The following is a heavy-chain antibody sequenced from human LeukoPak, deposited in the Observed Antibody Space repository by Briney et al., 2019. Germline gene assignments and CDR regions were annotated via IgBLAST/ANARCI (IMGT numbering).Heavy chain of an antibody. Sequence: QTGGSLRLSCAASGFTFGSSGMTWVRQAPGKGLEWVSAITGSGDSTSYADSVRGRFTISRDNSKNTLYLQMNTLRVEDTAIYYCAKHQAVYCSGTTFYLFDSWGQGTLVTVSS. D-gene: IGHD2-2*01. J-gene: IGHJ4*02. CDR1: GFTFGSSG. CDR3: AKHQAVYCSGTTFYLFDS. V-gene: IGHV3-23*01. CDR2: ITGSGDST.